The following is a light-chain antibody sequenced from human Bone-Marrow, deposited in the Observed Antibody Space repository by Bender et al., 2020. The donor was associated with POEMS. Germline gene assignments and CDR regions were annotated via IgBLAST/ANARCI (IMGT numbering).Light chain of an antibody. CDR3: SSYADSNIVL. V-gene: IGLV2-8*01. Sequence: QSALTQPPSASGSPGQSVTISCTGTSSDVGAYNYVSWYQQHPGKAPKPIIYDVNKRPSGVPDRFSGSKSGNTASLTVSGLLTEDEADYYCSSYADSNIVLFGGGTKLTVL. CDR2: DVN. J-gene: IGLJ2*01. CDR1: SSDVGAYNY.